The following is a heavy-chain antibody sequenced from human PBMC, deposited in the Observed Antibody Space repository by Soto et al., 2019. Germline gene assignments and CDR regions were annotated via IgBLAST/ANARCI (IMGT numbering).Heavy chain of an antibody. D-gene: IGHD3-3*01. CDR3: TTEIYDFWSGSNFDY. CDR2: IKSKTDGGTT. CDR1: GFTFSNAC. Sequence: PXGSLRLSCAASGFTFSNACMSWVRQAPGKGLEWVGRIKSKTDGGTTDYAAPVKGRFTISRDDSKNTLYLQMNSLKTEDTAVYYCTTEIYDFWSGSNFDYWGQGTLVTVSS. J-gene: IGHJ4*02. V-gene: IGHV3-15*01.